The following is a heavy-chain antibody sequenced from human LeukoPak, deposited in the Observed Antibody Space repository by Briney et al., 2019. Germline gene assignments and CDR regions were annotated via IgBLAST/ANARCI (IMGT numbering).Heavy chain of an antibody. CDR1: GFTFSSYA. V-gene: IGHV3-30-3*01. D-gene: IGHD4-23*01. Sequence: PGRSLRLSCAASGFTFSSYAMHWVRQAPGKGLEWVAVISYDGSNKYYADSVKGRFTISRDNSKNTLYLQMNSLRAEDTAVYYCARETHTRTTVVIEWGQGTLVTVSS. J-gene: IGHJ4*02. CDR2: ISYDGSNK. CDR3: ARETHTRTTVVIE.